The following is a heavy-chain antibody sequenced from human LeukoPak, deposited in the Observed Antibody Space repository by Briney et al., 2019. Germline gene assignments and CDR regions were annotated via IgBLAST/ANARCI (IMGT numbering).Heavy chain of an antibody. CDR1: GFTFSSYS. D-gene: IGHD2-2*01. Sequence: GGSLRLSCAASGFTFSSYSMHWVRQAPGQGLVWVSRINSDRSSTSYADSVKGRFTISRDNAKNTLYLQMNSLRAEDTAVYYCARGDIVVVPAAHYYYMDVWGKGTTVTVSS. CDR3: ARGDIVVVPAAHYYYMDV. V-gene: IGHV3-74*01. J-gene: IGHJ6*03. CDR2: INSDRSST.